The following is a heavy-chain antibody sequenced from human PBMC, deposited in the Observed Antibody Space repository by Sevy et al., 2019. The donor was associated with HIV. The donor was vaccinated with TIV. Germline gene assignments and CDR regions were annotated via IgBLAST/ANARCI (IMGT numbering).Heavy chain of an antibody. CDR3: AKRDNVVVVAAFDC. CDR1: GFSFSTYA. J-gene: IGHJ4*02. Sequence: GGSLRLSCAASGFSFSTYAMAWVRQAPGKGLEWVSAITDSGGSTFYAGSVRGRFTISRDNPKNTLYLQMNSLRAEDTAVYYCAKRDNVVVVAAFDCWGQGTLVTVSS. V-gene: IGHV3-23*01. D-gene: IGHD2-15*01. CDR2: ITDSGGST.